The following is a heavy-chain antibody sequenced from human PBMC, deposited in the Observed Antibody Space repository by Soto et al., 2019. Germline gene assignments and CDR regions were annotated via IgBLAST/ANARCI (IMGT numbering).Heavy chain of an antibody. Sequence: GGSLRLSCAASGFIFSNYWMHWVRQVPGKGLVWVSRINSDGTSTSYADSVKGRFTISRDNAKNTLYLQMNSLRAEDTAVYYCARDMTWGAYWGQGTLVTVSS. CDR2: INSDGTST. J-gene: IGHJ4*02. CDR3: ARDMTWGAY. V-gene: IGHV3-74*01. CDR1: GFIFSNYW. D-gene: IGHD3-16*01.